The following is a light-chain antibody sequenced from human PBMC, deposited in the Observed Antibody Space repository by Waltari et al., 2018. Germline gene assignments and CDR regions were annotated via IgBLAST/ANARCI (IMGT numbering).Light chain of an antibody. J-gene: IGLJ1*01. Sequence: QSVLTQPPSASGTPGQRVTISCSGSSSNIGSNYVYWYQQLPGTAPKLLIYRNNQRPSGVPDRFSGSKSGTSASLAISGLRSEDEADYYCAAWYDSLSKVFGTGTKVTVL. CDR2: RNN. V-gene: IGLV1-47*01. CDR3: AAWYDSLSKV. CDR1: SSNIGSNY.